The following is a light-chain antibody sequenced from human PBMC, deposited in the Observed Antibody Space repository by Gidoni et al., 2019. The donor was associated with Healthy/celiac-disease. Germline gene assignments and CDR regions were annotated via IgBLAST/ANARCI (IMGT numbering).Light chain of an antibody. CDR3: QQRSNGPPLFT. V-gene: IGKV3-11*01. CDR1: QRVHSY. Sequence: EIALTQSPATLSLSPGERATLSCRASQRVHSYLAWYQQQPGLAPRPLIYYASNRATAIPARFSGSGSGTDFTLTISSLEPEEFAVYYCQQRSNGPPLFTFGPGTKWISN. J-gene: IGKJ3*01. CDR2: YAS.